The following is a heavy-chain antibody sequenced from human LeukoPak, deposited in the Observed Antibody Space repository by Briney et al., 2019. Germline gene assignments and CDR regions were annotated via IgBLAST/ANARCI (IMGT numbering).Heavy chain of an antibody. CDR3: ARGPGSATAEAFDI. V-gene: IGHV4-4*07. Sequence: SETLSLTCTISGDSIINYYWTWIRQPAGKGLEWIGRIYSSGVTNYNPSLKSRVTLSVDTSKKHLSLEMNSVTAADTAVYYCARGPGSATAEAFDIWGQGTMVTVSS. CDR1: GDSIINYY. J-gene: IGHJ3*02. CDR2: IYSSGVT. D-gene: IGHD6-25*01.